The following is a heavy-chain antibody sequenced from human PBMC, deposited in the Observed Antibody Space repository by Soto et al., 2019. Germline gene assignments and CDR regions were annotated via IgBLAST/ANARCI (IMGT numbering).Heavy chain of an antibody. V-gene: IGHV3-23*01. J-gene: IGHJ4*02. D-gene: IGHD5-12*01. CDR3: AKDIVAVGGYETFDF. CDR1: GFTFSNFA. Sequence: EVQLSQSGGGLVQPGGSLRLSCAASGFTFSNFAMRWVRQAPGKGLEWVSDISGSGGSTYYAESVKGRFTISRDNSKNTLFLQMNSLRGEDTAVYYCAKDIVAVGGYETFDFWGQGTMVTVSS. CDR2: ISGSGGST.